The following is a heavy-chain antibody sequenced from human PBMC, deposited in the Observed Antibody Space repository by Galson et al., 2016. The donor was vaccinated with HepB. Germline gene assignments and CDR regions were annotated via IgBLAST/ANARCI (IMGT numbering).Heavy chain of an antibody. CDR3: ARDQNV. V-gene: IGHV3-23*01. J-gene: IGHJ6*02. CDR1: GFTFSTYG. CDR2: VSGRGGG. Sequence: SLRLSCAASGFTFSTYGMSWVRQAPGKGLEWVSSVSGRGGGNYADSVKGRFTIPRDNSEKTLYLHMNSLRADDTAVYYCARDQNVWGQGTPVTVSS.